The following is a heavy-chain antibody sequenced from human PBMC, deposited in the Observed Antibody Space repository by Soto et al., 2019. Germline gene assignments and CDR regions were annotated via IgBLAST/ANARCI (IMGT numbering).Heavy chain of an antibody. Sequence: GGSLRLSCAASGFTFSSYGMHWVRQAPGKGLEWVAVISYDGSNKYYADSVKGRFTISRDNSKNTLYLQMNSLRAEDTAVYYCAKGAEGGSGYYYYFDYWGQGTLVTVSS. D-gene: IGHD3-22*01. CDR1: GFTFSSYG. J-gene: IGHJ4*02. CDR3: AKGAEGGSGYYYYFDY. V-gene: IGHV3-30*18. CDR2: ISYDGSNK.